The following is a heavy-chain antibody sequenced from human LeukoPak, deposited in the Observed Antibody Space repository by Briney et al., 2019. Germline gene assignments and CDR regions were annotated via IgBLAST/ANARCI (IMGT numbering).Heavy chain of an antibody. CDR1: GGTFTSYA. V-gene: IGHV1-69*06. D-gene: IGHD3-10*01. CDR3: AKSRARGSGTYNCYDP. CDR2: MIPMYGTT. J-gene: IGHJ5*02. Sequence: SVKVSCKAAGGTFTSYAISWVRQAPGQGLEWMGGMIPMYGTTNNAQKFQRRVTITADKSTITASMELSSLKSDDTAVYYCAKSRARGSGTYNCYDPWGQGTLVTVSS.